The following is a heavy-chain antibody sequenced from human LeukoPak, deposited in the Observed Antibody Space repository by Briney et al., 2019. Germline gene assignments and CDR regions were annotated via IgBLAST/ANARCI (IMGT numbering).Heavy chain of an antibody. J-gene: IGHJ6*02. CDR2: ISYDGSNK. CDR1: GFAFSNYA. CDR3: ARGSGYGSGSYGMDV. V-gene: IGHV3-30-3*01. Sequence: GGSLRLSCAASGFAFSNYAMHWVRQAPGKGLEWVAVISYDGSNKYYADSVKGRFTISRDNSKNTLYLQMNSLRAEDTAVYYCARGSGYGSGSYGMDVWGQGTTVTVSS. D-gene: IGHD3-10*01.